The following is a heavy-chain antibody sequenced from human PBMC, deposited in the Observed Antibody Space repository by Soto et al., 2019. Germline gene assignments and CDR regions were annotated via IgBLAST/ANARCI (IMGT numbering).Heavy chain of an antibody. J-gene: IGHJ4*02. CDR1: GFTFSNYG. CDR3: ARWSDVVPAASLDY. D-gene: IGHD2-2*01. V-gene: IGHV3-33*01. Sequence: GGSLRLSCAASGFTFSNYGIHWVRQAPGKGLEWVAVIWYDGSNTYYADSVKGRFTISRDNSKNTVYLQMNSLRAEDTAVYYCARWSDVVPAASLDYWGQGTLVTVSS. CDR2: IWYDGSNT.